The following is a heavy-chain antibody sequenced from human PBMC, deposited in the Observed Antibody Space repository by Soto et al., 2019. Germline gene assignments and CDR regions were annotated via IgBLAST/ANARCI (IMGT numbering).Heavy chain of an antibody. CDR3: ARARGYNNGYSSFPIEF. J-gene: IGHJ4*02. Sequence: WTWIRQYPGTGLEWVGYILSSGTTFYNPSLKNRLIISVDTSKNQFSLRLSSVTAADTALYYCARARGYNNGYSSFPIEFWGQGALVTVSS. V-gene: IGHV4-31*02. D-gene: IGHD5-18*01. CDR2: ILSSGTT.